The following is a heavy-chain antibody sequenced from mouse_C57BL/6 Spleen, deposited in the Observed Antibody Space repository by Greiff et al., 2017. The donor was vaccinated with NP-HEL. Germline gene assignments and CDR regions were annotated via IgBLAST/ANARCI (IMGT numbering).Heavy chain of an antibody. V-gene: IGHV1-81*01. Sequence: VQLQQSGAELARPGASVKLSCKASGYTFTSYGISWVKQRPGQGLEWIGEIYPRSGNTYYNEKFKGKATLTADKSSSTAYMELRSLTSEDSAVDFCAGSYYGSSPDYWGKGTTLTVSS. CDR1: GYTFTSYG. CDR2: IYPRSGNT. CDR3: AGSYYGSSPDY. D-gene: IGHD1-1*01. J-gene: IGHJ2*01.